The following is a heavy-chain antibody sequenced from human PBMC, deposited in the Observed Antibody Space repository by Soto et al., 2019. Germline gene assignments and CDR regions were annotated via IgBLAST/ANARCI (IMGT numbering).Heavy chain of an antibody. J-gene: IGHJ4*02. CDR1: GFTFSSYA. V-gene: IGHV3-23*01. CDR3: ANQRARFLEWGHPDY. CDR2: ISGSGGST. D-gene: IGHD3-3*01. Sequence: EVQLLESGGGLVQPGGSLRLSCAASGFTFSSYAMSWVRQAPGKGLEWVTAISGSGGSTYYADSVKGRFTISRDNSKNTLYLQMNSLRAEDTAVYYCANQRARFLEWGHPDYWGQGTLVTVSS.